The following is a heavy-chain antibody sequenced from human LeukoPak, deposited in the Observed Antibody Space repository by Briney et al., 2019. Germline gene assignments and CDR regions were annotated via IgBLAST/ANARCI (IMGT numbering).Heavy chain of an antibody. J-gene: IGHJ1*01. CDR1: GGTFSSYA. D-gene: IGHD6-19*01. CDR2: IIPILGIA. Sequence: SVKVSCKASGGTFSSYAISWVRQAPGQGLEWMGRIIPILGIANYAQKFQGRVTITADKSTSTAYMELSSLRFEDTAVYYCARGTVAEVFEAYFQHWGQGTLVTVSS. V-gene: IGHV1-69*04. CDR3: ARGTVAEVFEAYFQH.